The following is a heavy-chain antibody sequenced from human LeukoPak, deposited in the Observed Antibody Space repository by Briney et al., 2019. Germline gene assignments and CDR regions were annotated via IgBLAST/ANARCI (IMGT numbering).Heavy chain of an antibody. V-gene: IGHV5-51*01. D-gene: IGHD3-3*01. CDR3: ARQRYYDFWSGPRPAFDI. J-gene: IGHJ3*02. CDR1: GYSFTTYW. Sequence: GESLKISCKASGYSFTTYWIGWVRQMPGKGLEWMGIIYPADSDTRYSPSFQGQVTISADKSISTAYLQWSSLKASDTAMYYCARQRYYDFWSGPRPAFDIWGQGTMVTVSS. CDR2: IYPADSDT.